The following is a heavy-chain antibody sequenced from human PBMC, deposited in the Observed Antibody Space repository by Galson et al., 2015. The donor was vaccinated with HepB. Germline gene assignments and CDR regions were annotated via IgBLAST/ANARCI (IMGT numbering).Heavy chain of an antibody. J-gene: IGHJ4*02. CDR1: GFTFSYYT. CDR3: ARDLADY. Sequence: LRLSCAASGFTFSYYTMNWVRQAPGKGLEWVSSISTSSSYIYYADSVKGRFTISRDNAKNSLYLQMSSLGAEDTAVYYCARDLADYWGQGTLVTVSS. V-gene: IGHV3-21*01. CDR2: ISTSSSYI.